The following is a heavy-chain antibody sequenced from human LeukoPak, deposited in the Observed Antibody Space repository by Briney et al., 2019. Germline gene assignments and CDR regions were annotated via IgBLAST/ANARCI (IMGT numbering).Heavy chain of an antibody. CDR2: ISSSGSTI. V-gene: IGHV3-11*01. CDR1: GFTFSDYY. CDR3: AREHLDCSSTSCPPTYYYYGMDV. D-gene: IGHD2-2*01. Sequence: GGSLRLPCAASGFTFSDYYMSWIRQAPGKGLEWVSYISSSGSTIYYADSVKGRFTISRDNAKNSLYLQMNSLRAEDTAVYYCAREHLDCSSTSCPPTYYYYGMDVWGQGTTVTVSS. J-gene: IGHJ6*02.